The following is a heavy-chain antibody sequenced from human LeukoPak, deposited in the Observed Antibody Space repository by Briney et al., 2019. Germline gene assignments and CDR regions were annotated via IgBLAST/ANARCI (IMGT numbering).Heavy chain of an antibody. J-gene: IGHJ4*02. CDR1: GYTFTSYD. D-gene: IGHD2-2*02. CDR3: ARANPYCATTSCYNY. V-gene: IGHV1-8*01. Sequence: ASVKVSRKASGYTFTSYDINWVRQATGQGLEWMGWMNPNSGNTGYAQKFQGRVTMTRNTSISTAYMELSSLRSEDTAVYYCARANPYCATTSCYNYWGQGTLVTVSS. CDR2: MNPNSGNT.